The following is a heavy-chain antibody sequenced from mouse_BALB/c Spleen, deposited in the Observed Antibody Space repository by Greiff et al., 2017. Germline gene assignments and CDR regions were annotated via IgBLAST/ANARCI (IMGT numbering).Heavy chain of an antibody. J-gene: IGHJ3*01. D-gene: IGHD2-1*01. Sequence: EVQLVESGGDLVKPGGSLYLSCAVSGFSFSSYGMSWVRQTPDKRLEWVATISSGGSYTYYPDSVKGLFTSSRDNAKNTLYLQMSSLKSEDTAMYYGTFYGNYVWFAYWGQGTLVTVSA. V-gene: IGHV5-6*01. CDR3: TFYGNYVWFAY. CDR1: GFSFSSYG. CDR2: ISSGGSYT.